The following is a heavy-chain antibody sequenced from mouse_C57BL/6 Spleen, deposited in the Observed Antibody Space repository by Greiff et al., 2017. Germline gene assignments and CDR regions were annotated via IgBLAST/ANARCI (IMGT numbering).Heavy chain of an antibody. D-gene: IGHD2-5*01. J-gene: IGHJ3*01. CDR1: GYTFTSYW. CDR2: IHPNSGST. Sequence: QVQLQQPGAELVKPGASVKLSCKASGYTFTSYWMHWVKQRPGQGLEWIGMIHPNSGSTNYNEKFKSKATLTVDKSSSTAYMQLSRLTSEDSAVYYCARSEAYYSNYEFAYWGQGTLVTVSA. CDR3: ARSEAYYSNYEFAY. V-gene: IGHV1-64*01.